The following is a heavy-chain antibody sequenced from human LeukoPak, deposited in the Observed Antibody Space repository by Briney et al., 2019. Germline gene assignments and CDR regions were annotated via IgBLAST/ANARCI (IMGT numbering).Heavy chain of an antibody. CDR1: GFTFSSYA. D-gene: IGHD3-22*01. Sequence: GGSLRLSCAASGFTFSSYAMHWVRQAPGKGLEWVAVISYDGSNKYYADSVKGRFTISRDNSKNTLYLQMNSLRAEDTAVYYCAKVGGYYYYYFDYWGQGTLVTVSS. J-gene: IGHJ4*02. V-gene: IGHV3-30-3*01. CDR2: ISYDGSNK. CDR3: AKVGGYYYYYFDY.